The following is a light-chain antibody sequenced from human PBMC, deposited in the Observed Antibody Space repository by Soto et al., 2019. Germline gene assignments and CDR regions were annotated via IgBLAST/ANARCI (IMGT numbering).Light chain of an antibody. V-gene: IGLV2-14*01. J-gene: IGLJ1*01. CDR3: CSYAGSYTYV. CDR1: SSDVGGYKF. CDR2: EVS. Sequence: QSALTQPASVSGSPGQSITISCTGTSSDVGGYKFVSWYQQHPGKAPKLMIYEVSNRPSGVSNRFSGSKSGNTASLTISGLQAEDEADYYCCSYAGSYTYVFGTGTKLTVL.